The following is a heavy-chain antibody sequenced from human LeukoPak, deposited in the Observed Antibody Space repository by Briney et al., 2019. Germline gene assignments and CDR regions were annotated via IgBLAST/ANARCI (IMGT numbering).Heavy chain of an antibody. CDR2: ISSSSYI. CDR1: GFTFSSYS. CDR3: VADYYDSSGTSGGAFGI. D-gene: IGHD3-22*01. J-gene: IGHJ3*02. V-gene: IGHV3-21*01. Sequence: GGSLRLSCAASGFTFSSYSMNWVRQAPGKGLEWVSSISSSSYIYYADSVKGRFTISRDNAKNSLYLQMNSLRAEDTAVYYCVADYYDSSGTSGGAFGIWGQGTMVTVSS.